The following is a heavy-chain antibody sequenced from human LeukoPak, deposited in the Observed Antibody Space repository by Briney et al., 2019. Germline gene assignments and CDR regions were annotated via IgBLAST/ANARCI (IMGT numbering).Heavy chain of an antibody. J-gene: IGHJ3*02. CDR1: GDSINRHY. CDR2: ISYRGST. D-gene: IGHD2-2*01. CDR3: ATNAGPAALDAIDI. V-gene: IGHV4-59*08. Sequence: PSETLSLTCTVSGDSINRHYWSWIRQTPETGLEWIGYISYRGSTNYNPSLKSRVTMSVDTSNNQFSLRLSSVTAADTAVYYCATNAGPAALDAIDIWGQGTIVIVSS.